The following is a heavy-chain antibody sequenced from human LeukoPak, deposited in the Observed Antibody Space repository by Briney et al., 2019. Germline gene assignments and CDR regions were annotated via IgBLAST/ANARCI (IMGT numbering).Heavy chain of an antibody. CDR2: IMKDGNEK. CDR3: ARGHLDP. Sequence: GGSLTLSCVASGFTCSDYWMNWIRQAPGKGLEWVARIMKDGNEKYYVESIKGRFTISRDNAKNALYLQMNGLRAEDTVVYYCARGHLDPWGQGTLVTVSS. V-gene: IGHV3-7*01. J-gene: IGHJ5*02. CDR1: GFTCSDYW.